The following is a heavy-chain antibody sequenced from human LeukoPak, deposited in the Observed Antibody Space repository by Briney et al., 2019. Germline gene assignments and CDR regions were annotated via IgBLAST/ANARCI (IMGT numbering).Heavy chain of an antibody. CDR3: ASYGSGSSPYYFDY. CDR1: GGSFSGYY. CDR2: INHSGST. V-gene: IGHV4-34*01. D-gene: IGHD3-10*01. Sequence: PSETLSLTRAVYGGSFSGYYWSWIRQPPGKGLEWIGEINHSGSTNYNPSLKSRVTISVDTSKNQFSLKLSSVTAADTAVYYCASYGSGSSPYYFDYWGQGALVTVSS. J-gene: IGHJ4*02.